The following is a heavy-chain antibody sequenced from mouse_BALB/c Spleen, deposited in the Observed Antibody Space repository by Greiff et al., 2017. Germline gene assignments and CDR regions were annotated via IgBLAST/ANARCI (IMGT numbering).Heavy chain of an antibody. V-gene: IGHV1S81*02. CDR2: INPSNGGT. CDR3: TRIDLDAMDY. J-gene: IGHJ4*01. Sequence: VKLVESGAELVKPGASVKLSCKASGYTFTSYYMYWVKQRPGQGLEWIGEINPSNGGTNFNEKFKSKATLTVDKSSSTAYMQLSSLTSEDSAVYYCTRIDLDAMDYWGQGTSVTVSS. CDR1: GYTFTSYY.